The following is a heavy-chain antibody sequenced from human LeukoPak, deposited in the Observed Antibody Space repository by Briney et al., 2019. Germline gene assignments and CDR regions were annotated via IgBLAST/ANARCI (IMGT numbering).Heavy chain of an antibody. V-gene: IGHV3-30*04. CDR2: ISYDGSNK. J-gene: IGHJ4*02. CDR3: ASPDESYYYDSSGYCKN. D-gene: IGHD3-22*01. CDR1: GFTFSSYA. Sequence: GGSLRLSCAASGFTFSSYAMHWVRQAPGKGLEWVAVISYDGSNKYYADPVKGRFTISRDNSKNTLHLQMNSLRAEDTAVYYCASPDESYYYDSSGYCKNWGQGTLVTVSS.